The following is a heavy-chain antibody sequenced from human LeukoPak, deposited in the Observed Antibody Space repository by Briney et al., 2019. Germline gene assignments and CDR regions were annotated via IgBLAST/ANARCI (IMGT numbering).Heavy chain of an antibody. J-gene: IGHJ4*02. CDR1: GFTFSSYG. Sequence: GGSLRLSCAASGFTFSSYGMHGVRQAPGKGLEGVAVISYDGSDKYYADSVNGRFTISRDNSKNTLYLQMNSLRAEDTAVYYCAAASSSWDKFDYWGQGTLVTVSS. D-gene: IGHD6-13*01. V-gene: IGHV3-30*03. CDR3: AAASSSWDKFDY. CDR2: ISYDGSDK.